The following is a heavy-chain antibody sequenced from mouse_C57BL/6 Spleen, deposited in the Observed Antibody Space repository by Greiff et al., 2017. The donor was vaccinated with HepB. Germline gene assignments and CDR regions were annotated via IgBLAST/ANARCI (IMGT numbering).Heavy chain of an antibody. J-gene: IGHJ3*01. V-gene: IGHV1-52*01. CDR3: ARDYDGYYLFAY. CDR1: GYTFTSYW. CDR2: IDPSDSET. Sequence: VQLQQSGAELVRPGSSVKLSCKASGYTFTSYWMHWVKQRPIQGLEWIGNIDPSDSETHYNQKFKDKATLTVDKSSSTAYMQLSSLTSEDSAVYYCARDYDGYYLFAYWGQGTLVTVSA. D-gene: IGHD2-3*01.